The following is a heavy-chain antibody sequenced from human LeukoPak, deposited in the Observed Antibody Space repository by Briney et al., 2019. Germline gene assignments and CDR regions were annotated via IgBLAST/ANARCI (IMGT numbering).Heavy chain of an antibody. D-gene: IGHD2-2*01. J-gene: IGHJ4*02. Sequence: ASVKVSCKASGYTFTGYYMHWVRQAPGQGLEWMGWINPNSGGTNYAQKFQGRVTMTRDTSISTAYMELSRLRSDDTAVYYCARIHRYCSSTSCADYWGQGTLVTVSS. V-gene: IGHV1-2*02. CDR1: GYTFTGYY. CDR2: INPNSGGT. CDR3: ARIHRYCSSTSCADY.